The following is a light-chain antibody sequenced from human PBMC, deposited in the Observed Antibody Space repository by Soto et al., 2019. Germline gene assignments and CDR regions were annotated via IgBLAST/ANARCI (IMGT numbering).Light chain of an antibody. V-gene: IGKV3-15*01. CDR3: QQYNHGPPFT. CDR2: ATF. J-gene: IGKJ3*01. CDR1: QSIGTD. Sequence: IVMTQSPATLSVSPGERATLSYKASQSIGTDLAWYQQKPGQAPRLLIYATFSRATGVPARFSGRGSGTEFTLSISSLQSDDFAVYYCQQYNHGPPFTFGPGTKVDTK.